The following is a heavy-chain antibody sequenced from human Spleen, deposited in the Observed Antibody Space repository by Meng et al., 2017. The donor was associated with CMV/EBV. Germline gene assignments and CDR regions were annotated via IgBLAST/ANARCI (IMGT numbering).Heavy chain of an antibody. D-gene: IGHD2-2*01. Sequence: GESLKISCEASGFTFSSYGMHWVRQFPGKGLEWVAFIHYDGSNKFYADSVRGRFTISRDNSKNTLYLQMNSLRAEDTAVYYCAKDDIVVVPAAHGTNDAFDIWGQGTMVTVSS. CDR2: IHYDGSNK. V-gene: IGHV3-30*02. CDR3: AKDDIVVVPAAHGTNDAFDI. J-gene: IGHJ3*02. CDR1: GFTFSSYG.